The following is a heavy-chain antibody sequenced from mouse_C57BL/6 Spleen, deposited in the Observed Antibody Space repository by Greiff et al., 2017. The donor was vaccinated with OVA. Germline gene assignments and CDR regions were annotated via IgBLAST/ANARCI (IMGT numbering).Heavy chain of an antibody. J-gene: IGHJ4*01. CDR2: FYPGDGDT. CDR1: GYAFSSSW. CDR3: AREDGYYGMDY. D-gene: IGHD2-3*01. V-gene: IGHV1-82*01. Sequence: VKLQESGPELVKPGASVKISCKASGYAFSSSWMNWVKQRPGKGLEWIGRFYPGDGDTNYNGKFKGKATLTADKSSSTAYMQLSSLTSEDSAVYFCAREDGYYGMDYWGQGTSVTVSS.